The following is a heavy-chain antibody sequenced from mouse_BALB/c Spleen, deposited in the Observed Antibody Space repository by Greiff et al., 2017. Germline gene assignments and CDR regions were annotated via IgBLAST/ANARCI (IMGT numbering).Heavy chain of an antibody. V-gene: IGHV1S29*02. J-gene: IGHJ2*01. CDR3: ARGGVWLRAVDY. Sequence: EVKVVESGPELVKPGASVKISCKASGYTFTDYNMHWVKQSHGKSLEWIGYIYPYNGGTGYNQKFKSKATLTVDNSSSTAYMELRSLTSEDSAVYYCARGGVWLRAVDYWGQGTTLTVSS. CDR2: IYPYNGGT. CDR1: GYTFTDYN. D-gene: IGHD2-2*01.